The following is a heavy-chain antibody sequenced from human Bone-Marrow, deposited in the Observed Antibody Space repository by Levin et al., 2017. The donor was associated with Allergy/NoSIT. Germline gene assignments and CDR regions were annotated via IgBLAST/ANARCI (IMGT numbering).Heavy chain of an antibody. D-gene: IGHD3-10*01. CDR3: ARDPGSGSYYNEYYYYYYGMDI. J-gene: IGHJ6*02. Sequence: SETLSLTCTVSGFSISSGYYWGWIRQPPGKRLEWIGSIYHSGSTYYNPSLKSRVTISVDTSKNQFSLKLSSVTAADTAVYYCARDPGSGSYYNEYYYYYYGMDIWGQGTTVTVSS. V-gene: IGHV4-38-2*02. CDR2: IYHSGST. CDR1: GFSISSGYY.